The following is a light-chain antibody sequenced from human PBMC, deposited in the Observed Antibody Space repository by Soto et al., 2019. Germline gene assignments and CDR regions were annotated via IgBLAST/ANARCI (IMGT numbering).Light chain of an antibody. CDR2: KAS. Sequence: DIQMTQSPSTLSASVGDRVTITCRASQSISSWLAWYQQKPGKAPNLLIYKASTLQSGVPSRFSGGGSGTEFTLTVSSLQPDDFAIYYCQQDNDYPWTFGQGTKVEI. CDR3: QQDNDYPWT. V-gene: IGKV1-5*03. J-gene: IGKJ1*01. CDR1: QSISSW.